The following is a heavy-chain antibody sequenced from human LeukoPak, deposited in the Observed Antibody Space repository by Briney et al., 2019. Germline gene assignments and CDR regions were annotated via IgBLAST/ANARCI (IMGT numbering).Heavy chain of an antibody. J-gene: IGHJ6*03. V-gene: IGHV3-23*01. CDR2: ISGSGGSP. D-gene: IGHD2-21*01. CDR3: AKGHCQGFYYMDV. CDR1: GFTFSSFA. Sequence: GGSLRLSCAASGFTFSSFAMSWVRQAPGKGLELVSTISGSGGSPYYADSVKGRFTISRDNSKNTVYLQMSSLRAEDTAIYYCAKGHCQGFYYMDVWGKGTTVTVSS.